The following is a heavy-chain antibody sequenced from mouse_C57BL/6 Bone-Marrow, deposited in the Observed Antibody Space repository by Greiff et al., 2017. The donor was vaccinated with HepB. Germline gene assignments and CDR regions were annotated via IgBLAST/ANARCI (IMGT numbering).Heavy chain of an antibody. V-gene: IGHV3-8*01. D-gene: IGHD2-4*01. CDR3: ARSHLITPLFDY. CDR1: GYSITSDY. CDR2: ISYSGST. J-gene: IGHJ2*01. Sequence: EVKLEESGPGLAKPSQTLSLTCSVSGYSITSDYWNWIRKFPGNKLEYMGYISYSGSTYYNPSLKSRISITRDTSKNQYYLQLNLVTTEDTATYYSARSHLITPLFDYWGPGTTLTVSS.